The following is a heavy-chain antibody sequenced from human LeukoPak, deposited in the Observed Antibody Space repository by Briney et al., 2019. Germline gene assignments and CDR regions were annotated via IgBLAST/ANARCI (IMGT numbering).Heavy chain of an antibody. CDR1: GFTFSTYS. Sequence: GGSLRLSCAASGFTFSTYSMNWVRQAPGKGLEWVSYITSSSSTMFYADSVKGRFTISRDNAKNSLYLQMNSLRAEDTAVYYCASKITMVRGVIITPDYWGQGTLVTVSS. CDR3: ASKITMVRGVIITPDY. J-gene: IGHJ4*02. V-gene: IGHV3-48*04. CDR2: ITSSSSTM. D-gene: IGHD3-10*01.